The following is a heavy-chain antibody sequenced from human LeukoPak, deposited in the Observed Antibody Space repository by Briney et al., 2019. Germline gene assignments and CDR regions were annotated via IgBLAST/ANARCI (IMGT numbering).Heavy chain of an antibody. D-gene: IGHD3-22*01. CDR2: ISSSSSYI. Sequence: GGSLRLSCVASGFTISTYVMTWVRQAPGKGLEWVSSISSSSSYIYYADSVKGRFTISRDNAKNSLYLQMNSLRAEDTAVYYCATYYDSSGYYYALDYWGQGTLVTVSS. J-gene: IGHJ4*02. V-gene: IGHV3-21*01. CDR1: GFTISTYV. CDR3: ATYYDSSGYYYALDY.